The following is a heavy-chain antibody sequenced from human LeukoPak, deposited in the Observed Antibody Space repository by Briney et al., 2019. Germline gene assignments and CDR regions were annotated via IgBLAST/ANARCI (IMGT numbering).Heavy chain of an antibody. D-gene: IGHD3-3*01. J-gene: IGHJ5*02. CDR3: ARDYSCYDFWSGYAPNNWFDP. Sequence: SETLSLTCTVSGGSISSSSYYWGWIRQPPGKGLEWIGSIYYSGSTYYNPSLKSRVTISVDTSKNQFSLKLSSVTAADTAVYYCARDYSCYDFWSGYAPNNWFDPWGQGTLVTVSS. CDR2: IYYSGST. V-gene: IGHV4-39*07. CDR1: GGSISSSSYY.